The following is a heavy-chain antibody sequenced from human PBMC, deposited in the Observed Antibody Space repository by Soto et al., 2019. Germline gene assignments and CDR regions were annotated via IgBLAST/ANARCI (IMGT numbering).Heavy chain of an antibody. CDR2: IYTSGST. CDR3: ARDTGSAASSSWEVISMDV. V-gene: IGHV4-61*02. D-gene: IGHD6-13*01. J-gene: IGHJ6*02. Sequence: SETLSLTCTVSGGSISSSSYYWGWIRQPAGKGLEWIGRIYTSGSTNYNPSLKSRVTMSVDTSKNQFSLKLSSVTAADTAVYYCARDTGSAASSSWEVISMDVWGQGTTVTVSS. CDR1: GGSISSSSYY.